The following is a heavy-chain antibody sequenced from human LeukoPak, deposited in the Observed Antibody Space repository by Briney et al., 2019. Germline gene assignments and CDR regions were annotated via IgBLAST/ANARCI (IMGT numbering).Heavy chain of an antibody. CDR1: GFTVSSND. Sequence: GGSLRLSCAAYGFTVSSNDMSWVRQAPGKGLERVSVIYSGGSTYYADSVKGRFTISRHNSKNTLYLQMNSLRAEDTAVYYCARFDGVVVPAATDAFDIWGKGTMVTVSS. D-gene: IGHD2-2*01. CDR2: IYSGGST. CDR3: ARFDGVVVPAATDAFDI. J-gene: IGHJ3*02. V-gene: IGHV3-53*04.